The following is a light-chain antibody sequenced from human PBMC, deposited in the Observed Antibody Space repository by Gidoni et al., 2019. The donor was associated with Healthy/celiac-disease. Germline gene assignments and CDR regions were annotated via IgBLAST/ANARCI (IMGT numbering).Light chain of an antibody. Sequence: QSVLTQPPSVSGAPGQRVTISCTGSSSNIGAGYDVHWYQQLPGTAPILLIYGNSNRPSGVPDRFSGSKSGTSASLAITGLQAEDEADYYCQSYDSSLSENVFGTGTKVTVL. J-gene: IGLJ1*01. CDR2: GNS. CDR3: QSYDSSLSENV. V-gene: IGLV1-40*01. CDR1: SSNIGAGYD.